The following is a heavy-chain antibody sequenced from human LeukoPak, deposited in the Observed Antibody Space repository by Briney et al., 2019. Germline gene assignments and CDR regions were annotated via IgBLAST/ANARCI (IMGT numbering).Heavy chain of an antibody. CDR2: ISSSSNYK. J-gene: IGHJ4*02. CDR3: LRGDRRDY. Sequence: PGGSLRLSCVASGFTFSRYSMNWVRQAPGKAPEWVSCISSSSNYKWDADSVKGRFIISRDNAKNSLYLQMNSLRVEDTAVYYCLRGDRRDYWGQGTLVTVSS. CDR1: GFTFSRYS. V-gene: IGHV3-21*06.